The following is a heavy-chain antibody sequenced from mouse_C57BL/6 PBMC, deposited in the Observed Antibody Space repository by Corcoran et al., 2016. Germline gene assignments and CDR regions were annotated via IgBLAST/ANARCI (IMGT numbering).Heavy chain of an antibody. CDR3: ARPYDYSWFAY. J-gene: IGHJ3*01. CDR2: INTHSGEP. V-gene: IGHV9-4*01. D-gene: IGHD2-4*01. Sequence: QIQLVQSGPELKKPGETVKISCKASGYTFTTAGMQLVQKMPGKGFKLIGWINTHSGEPKYAADFKGRFAFSLEPSASTAYLQISNLKNEETATYFCARPYDYSWFAYWGQGTLVTVSA. CDR1: GYTFTTAG.